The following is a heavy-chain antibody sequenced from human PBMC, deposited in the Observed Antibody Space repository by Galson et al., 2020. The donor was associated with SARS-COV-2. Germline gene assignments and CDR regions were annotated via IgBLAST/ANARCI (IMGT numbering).Heavy chain of an antibody. CDR2: ISKDGSYT. CDR3: AKDPDSGNYYEGRGWFDP. D-gene: IGHD1-26*01. CDR1: GFIFSSYG. Sequence: GGSLRLSCAASGFIFSSYGMHWVRQAPGKGLEWVAVISKDGSYTDYAESVQGRLTISRDNSKNTLYLRVGSLRVDDTALYYCAKDPDSGNYYEGRGWFDPWGQGTLVTVSS. J-gene: IGHJ5*02. V-gene: IGHV3-30*18.